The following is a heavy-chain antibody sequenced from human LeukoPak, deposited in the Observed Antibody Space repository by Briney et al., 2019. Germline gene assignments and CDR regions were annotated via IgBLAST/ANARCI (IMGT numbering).Heavy chain of an antibody. V-gene: IGHV1-2*06. J-gene: IGHJ4*02. CDR1: GDTFTGYY. Sequence: ASVKVSCEASGDTFTGYYMHWVRQAPGQGLEWMGRINPNSGGTNYAQKFQGRVTMTRDTSITTAYMELSRLRSDDTAVYYCAREANYGDYTHFDYWGQGTLVTVSS. CDR3: AREANYGDYTHFDY. CDR2: INPNSGGT. D-gene: IGHD4-17*01.